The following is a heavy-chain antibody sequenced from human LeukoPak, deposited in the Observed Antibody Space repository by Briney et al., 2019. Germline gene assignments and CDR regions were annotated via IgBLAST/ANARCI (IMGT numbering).Heavy chain of an antibody. CDR2: IIPILVIA. D-gene: IGHD6-19*01. Sequence: VASVKVSCKASGATFSSYAISWVRQDPGQRIEWMGRIIPILVIANYAQKFQGRVTITADKSTSTDYMELSSLRSEDTAVYYCARDEWRSSGCTGYWGQGALVTVSS. J-gene: IGHJ4*02. V-gene: IGHV1-69*04. CDR3: ARDEWRSSGCTGY. CDR1: GATFSSYA.